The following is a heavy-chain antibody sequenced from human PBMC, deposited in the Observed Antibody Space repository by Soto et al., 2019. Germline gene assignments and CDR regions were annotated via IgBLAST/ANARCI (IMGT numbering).Heavy chain of an antibody. D-gene: IGHD5-12*01. CDR1: GYTFTSYA. J-gene: IGHJ1*01. CDR3: TRGLQWLVTYFQH. V-gene: IGHV1-3*01. Sequence: QVQLVQSGTEMNKPGASVKVSCKASGYTFTSYALHWVRQAPGQSLEGMGWINPRNGDTRYSQDFQGRVTFTRDTSANTAYMELSSLRSEDMAVYYCTRGLQWLVTYFQHWGQGTLVTVSS. CDR2: INPRNGDT.